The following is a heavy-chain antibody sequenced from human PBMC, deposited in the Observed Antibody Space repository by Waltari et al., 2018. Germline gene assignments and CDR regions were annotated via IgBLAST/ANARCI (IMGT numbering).Heavy chain of an antibody. V-gene: IGHV4-31*02. D-gene: IGHD3-9*01. CDR3: ARANYDVLTGYYTP. J-gene: IGHJ5*02. Sequence: SWIRQNPRKGPEWIGYIYYSGSTYYNPSLRSRVTISVDTSKNQFALKLSSGTAADTAVYYCARANYDVLTGYYTPWGQGTLVTGSS. CDR2: IYYSGST.